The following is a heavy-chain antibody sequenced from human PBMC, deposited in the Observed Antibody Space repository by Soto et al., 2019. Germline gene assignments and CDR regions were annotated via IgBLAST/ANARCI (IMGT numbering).Heavy chain of an antibody. CDR1: GGSVSSGGFY. J-gene: IGHJ4*02. D-gene: IGHD6-25*01. V-gene: IGHV4-31*03. CDR3: TREAGY. Sequence: QVRLQESGPGLVKPSQTLSLTCTVSGGSVSSGGFYWNWIRQHPGKGLEWIGYMYHDGRTEYNPSLKSRVPISVDTHKNQFSLKVMSVTVADTAVYYCTREAGYWGQGILVTVSS. CDR2: MYHDGRT.